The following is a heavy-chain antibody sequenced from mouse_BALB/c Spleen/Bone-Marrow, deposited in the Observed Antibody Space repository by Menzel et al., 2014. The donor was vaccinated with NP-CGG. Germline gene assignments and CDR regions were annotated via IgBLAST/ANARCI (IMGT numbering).Heavy chain of an antibody. J-gene: IGHJ2*01. CDR1: GFTFSSYG. CDR2: ISSGGSST. Sequence: EVHLVESGGDLVKPGGSLKLSCVASGFTFSSYGMSWVRQTPDKGLEWVATISSGGSSTYYPASVKGRFTISRDNAKSTLYLQVSSLNSEDTAMYYCTRRPLQANSYFDCWGQGTTLTVSS. V-gene: IGHV5-6*01. CDR3: TRRPLQANSYFDC. D-gene: IGHD3-2*02.